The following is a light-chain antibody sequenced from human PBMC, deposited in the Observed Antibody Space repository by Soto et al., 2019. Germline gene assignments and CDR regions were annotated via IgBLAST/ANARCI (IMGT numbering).Light chain of an antibody. Sequence: QSVLTQSPSASGTPGKRVAISGSGANSNIGSNAVNWYHQRPGTAPKLLIHSNDQRPSGLPDRFSGSKSGASASLVISGLQSEDEADYYCASWDDSLNGWVFGGGTKVTVL. CDR3: ASWDDSLNGWV. CDR2: SND. CDR1: NSNIGSNA. V-gene: IGLV1-44*01. J-gene: IGLJ3*02.